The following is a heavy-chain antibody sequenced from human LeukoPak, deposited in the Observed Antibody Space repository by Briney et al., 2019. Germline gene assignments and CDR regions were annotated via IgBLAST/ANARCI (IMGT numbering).Heavy chain of an antibody. J-gene: IGHJ4*02. Sequence: PGRSLRLSCAASGFTFSSYGMHWVRQAAGKGLEWVAVISYDGSNKYYADSVKGRFTISRDNSKNTLYLQMNSLRAEDTAVYYCAKGHYDILTGSLDYWGQGTLVTVSS. CDR3: AKGHYDILTGSLDY. D-gene: IGHD3-9*01. CDR2: ISYDGSNK. V-gene: IGHV3-30*18. CDR1: GFTFSSYG.